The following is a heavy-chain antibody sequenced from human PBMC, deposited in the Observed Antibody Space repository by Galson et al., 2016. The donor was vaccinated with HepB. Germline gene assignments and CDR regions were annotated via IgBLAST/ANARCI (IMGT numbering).Heavy chain of an antibody. D-gene: IGHD2-15*01. J-gene: IGHJ4*02. CDR1: GFKLDDYA. CDR3: ARETGYCSVDSCLSNFGN. V-gene: IGHV3-9*01. Sequence: SLRLSCAASGFKLDDYAMNWVRQAPGKGLEWVSSVNWNARSIDYADSVQGRFTISRDNAKRSLSLQMNSLRAEDTAVYYCARETGYCSVDSCLSNFGNWGQGTLVTVSS. CDR2: VNWNARSI.